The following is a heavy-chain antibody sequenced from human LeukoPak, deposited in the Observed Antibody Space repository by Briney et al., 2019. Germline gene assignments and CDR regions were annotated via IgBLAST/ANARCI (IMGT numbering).Heavy chain of an antibody. CDR3: AKGAYGSESYWVDY. CDR2: ISGSSAST. D-gene: IGHD3-10*01. V-gene: IGHV3-23*01. J-gene: IGHJ4*02. CDR1: GFTFSSYA. Sequence: GGSLRLSCAASGFTFSSYAMSWVRQAPRKGLEWVSTISGSSASTYYADSVKGRFTISRDNSKNTLDLQMNSLRAEDTAVYYCAKGAYGSESYWVDYWGQGTLVTVSS.